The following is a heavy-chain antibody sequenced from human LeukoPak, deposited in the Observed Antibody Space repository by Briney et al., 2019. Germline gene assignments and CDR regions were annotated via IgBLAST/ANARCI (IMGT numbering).Heavy chain of an antibody. CDR2: IWHDGRNK. CDR1: GFTFTNYG. CDR3: ARGDEYSSSSSYYYYMDV. V-gene: IGHV3-33*01. J-gene: IGHJ6*03. D-gene: IGHD6-6*01. Sequence: GGSLRLSCAASGFTFTNYGMHWVRQAPGKGLEGVAVIWHDGRNKYYADSVKGRFTISRDNSKNTLYLQMNSLRAEDTAVYYCARGDEYSSSSSYYYYMDVWGKGTTVTVS.